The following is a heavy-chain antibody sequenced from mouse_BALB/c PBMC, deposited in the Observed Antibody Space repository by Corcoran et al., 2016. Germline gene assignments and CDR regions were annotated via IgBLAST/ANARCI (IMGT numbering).Heavy chain of an antibody. Sequence: EVQLQQSGPELVKPGASVKISCKASGYSFTGYNMNRVKQRHGKNLEWIGLINPYNGGTSYNQKFKGKATLTVDKSSSTAYMEIISLTSEDSAVDYCSREWNYAWLAYWCQGTLVTVSA. CDR1: GYSFTGYN. CDR2: INPYNGGT. D-gene: IGHD1-1*01. V-gene: IGHV1-18*01. J-gene: IGHJ3*01. CDR3: SREWNYAWLAY.